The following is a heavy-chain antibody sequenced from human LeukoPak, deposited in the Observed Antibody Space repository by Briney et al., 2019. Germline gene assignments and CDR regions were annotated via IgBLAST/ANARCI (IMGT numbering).Heavy chain of an antibody. Sequence: ASVKVSCKAPGYTFTSYGISWVRQAPGQGLEWMGWISAYNGNTNYAQKLQGRVTMTRDTSISTAYMELSRLRSDDTAVYYCASQELGFDYWGQGTLVTVSS. CDR2: ISAYNGNT. CDR1: GYTFTSYG. J-gene: IGHJ4*02. D-gene: IGHD3-10*01. CDR3: ASQELGFDY. V-gene: IGHV1-18*01.